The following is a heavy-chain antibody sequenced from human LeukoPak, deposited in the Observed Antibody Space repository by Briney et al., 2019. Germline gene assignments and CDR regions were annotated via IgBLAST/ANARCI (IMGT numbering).Heavy chain of an antibody. CDR2: IYSGGST. Sequence: PGGSLRLSCAASGFTVSSNYMSWVRQAPGKGLEWVSVIYSGGSTYYADSVKGRFTISRDNSKNTLYLQMNSLRAEDTAVYYCAKAPYSSSSGYYFDYWGQGTLVTVSS. V-gene: IGHV3-53*05. CDR3: AKAPYSSSSGYYFDY. D-gene: IGHD6-6*01. CDR1: GFTVSSNY. J-gene: IGHJ4*02.